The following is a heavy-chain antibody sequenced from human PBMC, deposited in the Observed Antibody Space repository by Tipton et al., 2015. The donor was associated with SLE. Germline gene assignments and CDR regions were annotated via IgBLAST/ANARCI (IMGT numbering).Heavy chain of an antibody. V-gene: IGHV3-9*01. Sequence: SLRLSCAASGFTFGDYAMHWVRQAPGKGLECVSGISWNSGSIGYADSVKGRFTISRDNAKNSLYLQKNSLRAEDTALYYCAKDMTGWVGSMDVWGQGTTVTVSS. CDR2: ISWNSGSI. CDR3: AKDMTGWVGSMDV. CDR1: GFTFGDYA. J-gene: IGHJ6*02. D-gene: IGHD1-1*01.